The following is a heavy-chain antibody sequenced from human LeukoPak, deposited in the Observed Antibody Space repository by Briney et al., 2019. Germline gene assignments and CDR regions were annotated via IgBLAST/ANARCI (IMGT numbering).Heavy chain of an antibody. J-gene: IGHJ4*02. CDR1: GGSISSSSYY. CDR2: IYYSGST. CDR3: ARDRSSGWYSSPNYFDY. D-gene: IGHD6-19*01. Sequence: SETLSLTCTVSGGSISSSSYYWGWIRQPPGKGLEWIGSIYYSGSTYYNPSLKSRVTISVDTSKNQFSLKLSSVTAADTAVYYCARDRSSGWYSSPNYFDYWGQGTLVTVSS. V-gene: IGHV4-39*07.